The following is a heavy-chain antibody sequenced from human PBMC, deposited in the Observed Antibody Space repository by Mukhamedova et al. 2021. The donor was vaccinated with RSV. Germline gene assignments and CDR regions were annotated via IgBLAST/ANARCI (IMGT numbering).Heavy chain of an antibody. J-gene: IGHJ4*02. V-gene: IGHV1-2*02. CDR3: AILRYLVPRIASDF. Sequence: YVHWVRQAPGQGLEWMGWVNPNSGTTKVAQILQDRITLTRDASIGTAFMELRGLTSDDTAIYYCAILRYLVPRIASDFWGQGT. CDR2: VNPNSGTT. D-gene: IGHD3-16*02. CDR1: Y.